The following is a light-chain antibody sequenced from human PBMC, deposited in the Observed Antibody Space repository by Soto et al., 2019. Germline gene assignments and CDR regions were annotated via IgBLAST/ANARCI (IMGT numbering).Light chain of an antibody. CDR3: QQYGSSPRYT. J-gene: IGKJ2*01. CDR1: QSVSSSY. V-gene: IGKV3-20*01. CDR2: GAS. Sequence: EIVLTQSPGTLSLSPGERATLSCSASQSVSSSYLAWYQQKPGQAPRLLIYGASSRATGIPDRFSGSGSGTDFNLTIIRLEPEDVAVYYCQQYGSSPRYTFGQETKLEIK.